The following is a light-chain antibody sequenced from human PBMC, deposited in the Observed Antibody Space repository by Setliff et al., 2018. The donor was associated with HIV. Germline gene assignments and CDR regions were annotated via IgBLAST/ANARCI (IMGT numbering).Light chain of an antibody. CDR1: NIGGTS. J-gene: IGLJ1*01. CDR3: QVWDTTSDHHV. V-gene: IGLV3-21*03. Sequence: ELTQPPSVSVAPGKTARITCGGNNIGGTSVHWYQQKPGQAPLLVVYDDNDRPSGIPERFSGSNSGNTATLTISRVEAGDEADYYCQVWDTTSDHHVFGTGTKITVL. CDR2: DDN.